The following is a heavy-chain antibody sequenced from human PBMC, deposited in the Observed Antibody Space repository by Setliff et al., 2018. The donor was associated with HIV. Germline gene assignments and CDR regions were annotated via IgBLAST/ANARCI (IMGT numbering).Heavy chain of an antibody. J-gene: IGHJ4*02. Sequence: PSETLSLTCTVSGGSISSSSYYWGWIRQPPGKGLEWIGSIYYSGSTYYNPSLKSRVTISVDTSKNQFSLKLSSVTAADTAVYYCARSRRYCSGGSCGGGFFDYWGQGTLVTVSS. CDR1: GGSISSSSYY. CDR2: IYYSGST. D-gene: IGHD2-15*01. V-gene: IGHV4-39*01. CDR3: ARSRRYCSGGSCGGGFFDY.